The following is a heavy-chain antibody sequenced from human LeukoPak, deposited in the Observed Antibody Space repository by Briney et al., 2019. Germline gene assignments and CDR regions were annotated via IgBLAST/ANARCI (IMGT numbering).Heavy chain of an antibody. Sequence: GGSLRLSCAASGFTFDTYAMSWVRQAPGKGLEWVSAISGSGGNTYYADSVKGRFTISRDNSKNTLYLQMNSLRAEDTAVYYCARDRTWIQPWLSNWGQGTLVTVSS. J-gene: IGHJ4*02. CDR3: ARDRTWIQPWLSN. CDR1: GFTFDTYA. CDR2: ISGSGGNT. D-gene: IGHD5-18*01. V-gene: IGHV3-23*01.